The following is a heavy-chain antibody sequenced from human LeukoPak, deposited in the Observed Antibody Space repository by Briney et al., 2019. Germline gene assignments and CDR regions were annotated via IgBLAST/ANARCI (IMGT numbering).Heavy chain of an antibody. D-gene: IGHD3-3*01. CDR1: GLTFSSYA. Sequence: GGSLRLSRAASGLTFSSYAMTWVRQAPGKGLEWVSTISSSGGTTHYADSVKGRFTISRDNSKNTLYLQMNSLRAEDTAVYYCAKEGVADFWSGYYTANDAFDIWGQGTMVTVSS. CDR3: AKEGVADFWSGYYTANDAFDI. CDR2: ISSSGGTT. V-gene: IGHV3-23*01. J-gene: IGHJ3*02.